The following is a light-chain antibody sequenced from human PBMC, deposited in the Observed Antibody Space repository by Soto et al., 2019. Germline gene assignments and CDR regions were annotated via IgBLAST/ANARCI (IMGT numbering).Light chain of an antibody. CDR3: QQYSSHWT. Sequence: DIQMTQSPSTLSASVRDRVTITFRASQSISSWLAWYQQKPGKAPKLVIHKASNLESGVPSRFSGSGSGTEFTLTISSLQPDDFATYYCQQYSSHWTFGQGTKV. V-gene: IGKV1-5*03. CDR2: KAS. J-gene: IGKJ1*01. CDR1: QSISSW.